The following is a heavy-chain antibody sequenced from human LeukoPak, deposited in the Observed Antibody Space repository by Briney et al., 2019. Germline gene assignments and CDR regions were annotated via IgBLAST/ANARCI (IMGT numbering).Heavy chain of an antibody. CDR2: ISDTGGNT. V-gene: IGHV3-23*01. Sequence: GGSLRLSCAASGFTFSTYGMIWVRQAPGKGLEWVSSISDTGGNTYYADSVKGRFTISRDNSKNTLFLQMNSLRAEDTAVYYCARVIVGATGFDYWGQGTLVTVSS. CDR1: GFTFSTYG. D-gene: IGHD1-26*01. CDR3: ARVIVGATGFDY. J-gene: IGHJ4*02.